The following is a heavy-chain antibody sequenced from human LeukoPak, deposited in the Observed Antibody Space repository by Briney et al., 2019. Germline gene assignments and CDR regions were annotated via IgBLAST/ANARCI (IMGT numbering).Heavy chain of an antibody. V-gene: IGHV4-38-2*02. Sequence: SETLSLTCTVSGYSISSGYYWGWIRQPPGKGLEWIGSIYHSGSTYYNPSLKSRVTISVDTSKNQFSLKLSSVTAADTAVYYCARAESSLAFDYWGQGTLVTVSS. CDR3: ARAESSLAFDY. CDR1: GYSISSGYY. J-gene: IGHJ4*02. CDR2: IYHSGST. D-gene: IGHD1-14*01.